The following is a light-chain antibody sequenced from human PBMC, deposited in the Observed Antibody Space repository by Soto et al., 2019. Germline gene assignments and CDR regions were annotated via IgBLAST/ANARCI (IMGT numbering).Light chain of an antibody. CDR2: GAS. CDR3: QQYGSSRRLT. J-gene: IGKJ4*01. CDR1: QSVSSSY. Sequence: EIVLTQSPGTLSLSPGERATLSCRASQSVSSSYLAWYQQKPGQAPRLLIYGASSRATGIPDRFSGSGSGTDFTITISRLEPEDFAVYYCQQYGSSRRLTFGGGTKVEIK. V-gene: IGKV3-20*01.